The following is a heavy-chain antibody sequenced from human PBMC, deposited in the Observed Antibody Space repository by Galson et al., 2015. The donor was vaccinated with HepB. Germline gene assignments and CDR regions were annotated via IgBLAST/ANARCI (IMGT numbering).Heavy chain of an antibody. D-gene: IGHD2-2*01. V-gene: IGHV1-2*06. CDR2: INPNSGGT. CDR1: GYTFTGYY. CDR3: ARGGSCRSSTSCYAVYYYYYMDV. J-gene: IGHJ6*03. Sequence: SVKVSCKASGYTFTGYYMHWVRQAPGQGLEWMGRINPNSGGTNYAQKFQGRVTMTRDTSISTAYMELSRLRSDDTAVYYCARGGSCRSSTSCYAVYYYYYMDVWGKGTTVTVSS.